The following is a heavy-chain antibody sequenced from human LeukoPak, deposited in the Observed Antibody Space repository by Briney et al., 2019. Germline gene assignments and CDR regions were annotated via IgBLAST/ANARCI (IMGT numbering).Heavy chain of an antibody. D-gene: IGHD2-2*01. CDR1: GYTLTSYY. CDR3: AHTYCSSTSCPILS. Sequence: ASVKVSCKASGYTLTSYYMHWVRQAPGQGLEWMGIINPSGGSTSYAQRFQGRVTMTRDTSTSTVYMELSSLRSEDTAVYYCAHTYCSSTSCPILSWGQGTLATVSS. J-gene: IGHJ4*02. V-gene: IGHV1-46*01. CDR2: INPSGGST.